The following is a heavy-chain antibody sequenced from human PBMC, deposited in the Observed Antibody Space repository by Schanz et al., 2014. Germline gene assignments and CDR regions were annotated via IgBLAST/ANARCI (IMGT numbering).Heavy chain of an antibody. CDR1: GYIFINSG. J-gene: IGHJ4*02. Sequence: QVQLVQSGAEVKKPGATENVSCKASGYIFINSGISWVRQAPGQGLEWMGWISVYNHNKEYDQKFQGRVTMTTDTSTSTAYMELRSLRSDDTAVYYCARDAADFYDILTEEDYWGQGTLVTVSS. CDR3: ARDAADFYDILTEEDY. V-gene: IGHV1-18*01. CDR2: ISVYNHNK. D-gene: IGHD3-9*01.